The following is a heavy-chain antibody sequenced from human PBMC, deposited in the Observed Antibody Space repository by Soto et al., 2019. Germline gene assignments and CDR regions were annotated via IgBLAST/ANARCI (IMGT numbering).Heavy chain of an antibody. V-gene: IGHV1-69*01. J-gene: IGHJ6*02. D-gene: IGHD2-2*01. CDR1: GGTFSSYA. CDR3: ARSQGSSTSLEIYYYYYYGMDV. Sequence: QVQLVQSGAEVKKPGSSVKVSCKASGGTFSSYAISWVRQAPGQGLEWMGGIIPTSETTNYAQKFQGRVTITADESTSTAYMELSSLRSEDTAVYYCARSQGSSTSLEIYYYYYYGMDVWGQGTTVTVSS. CDR2: IIPTSETT.